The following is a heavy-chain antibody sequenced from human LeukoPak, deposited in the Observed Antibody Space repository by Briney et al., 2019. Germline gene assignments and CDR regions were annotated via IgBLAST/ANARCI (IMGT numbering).Heavy chain of an antibody. V-gene: IGHV4-59*01. J-gene: IGHJ4*02. CDR3: ARSAATLLDY. CDR2: IYYSGST. CDR1: GGSISSYY. Sequence: SETLSLTCTVSGGSISSYYWSWIRQPPGKGLEWIGYIYYSGSTNYNPSLKSRVTILIDTSKNQFSLKLSSVTAADTAVYYCARSAATLLDYWGQGTLVTVSS. D-gene: IGHD1-26*01.